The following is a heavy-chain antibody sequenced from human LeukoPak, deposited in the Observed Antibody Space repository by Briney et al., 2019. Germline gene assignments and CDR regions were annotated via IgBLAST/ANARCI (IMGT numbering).Heavy chain of an antibody. CDR2: IIPIFGTA. CDR1: GGTFSSYA. V-gene: IGHV1-69*06. Sequence: ASVKVSCKASGGTFSSYAISWVRQAPGQGLEWMGGIIPIFGTANYAQKFQGRVTITADKSTSTAYMELSSLRSEDTAVYYCARSDHNSWNAFDIWGQGTMVTVSS. J-gene: IGHJ3*02. D-gene: IGHD1-26*01. CDR3: ARSDHNSWNAFDI.